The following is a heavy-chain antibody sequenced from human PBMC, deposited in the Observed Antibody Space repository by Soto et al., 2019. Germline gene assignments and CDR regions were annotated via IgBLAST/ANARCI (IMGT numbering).Heavy chain of an antibody. CDR3: ARSRTSYETFDY. D-gene: IGHD5-12*01. V-gene: IGHV4-59*08. Sequence: SETLSLTCTVSGGSISSYYWSWIRQPPGKGLEWIGYIYYSGSTNYNPSLESRVTMSVDTSKNQFSLKLNSVTAADTAVYYCARSRTSYETFDYWGQGTLVTVSS. CDR1: GGSISSYY. CDR2: IYYSGST. J-gene: IGHJ4*02.